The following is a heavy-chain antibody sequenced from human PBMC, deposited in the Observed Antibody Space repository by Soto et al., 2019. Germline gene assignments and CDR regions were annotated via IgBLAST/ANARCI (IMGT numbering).Heavy chain of an antibody. Sequence: SETLSLTCTVSGGSISSGGYYWSWIRQHPGKGLEWIGYFYYSGSTFYNPSLRSRLTISLDTSKDHLSLKLRSVTAADTAVYYCARVRGVGTAMVRGYFDYWGQGTLVTVSS. D-gene: IGHD5-18*01. J-gene: IGHJ4*02. CDR3: ARVRGVGTAMVRGYFDY. V-gene: IGHV4-31*03. CDR2: FYYSGST. CDR1: GGSISSGGYY.